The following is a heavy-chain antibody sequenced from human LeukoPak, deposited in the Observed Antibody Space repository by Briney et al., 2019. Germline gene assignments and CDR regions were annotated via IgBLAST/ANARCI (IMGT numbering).Heavy chain of an antibody. CDR2: IYYSGST. D-gene: IGHD2-21*02. V-gene: IGHV4-39*07. Sequence: SETLSLTCTVSGGSTSSSSYYWGWIRQPPGKGLEWIGSIYYSGSTYYNPSLKSRVTISVDTSKNQFSLKLSSVTAADTAVYYCASSIVVVTATPHFDYWGQGTLVTVSS. CDR1: GGSTSSSSYY. J-gene: IGHJ4*02. CDR3: ASSIVVVTATPHFDY.